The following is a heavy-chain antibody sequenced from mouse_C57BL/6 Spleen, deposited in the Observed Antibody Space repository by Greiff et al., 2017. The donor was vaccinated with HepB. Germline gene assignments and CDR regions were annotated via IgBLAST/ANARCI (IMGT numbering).Heavy chain of an antibody. J-gene: IGHJ1*03. CDR2: ISDGGSHT. Sequence: EVKVVESGGGLVKPGGSLKLSCAASGFTFSSYAMSWVRQTPEKRLEWVATISDGGSHTYYPDNVKGRFTISRDNAKNNLYLQMRHLKSEDTAMYYCARDNYGNFEGYFDVWGTGTTVTVSS. D-gene: IGHD2-1*01. V-gene: IGHV5-4*01. CDR3: ARDNYGNFEGYFDV. CDR1: GFTFSSYA.